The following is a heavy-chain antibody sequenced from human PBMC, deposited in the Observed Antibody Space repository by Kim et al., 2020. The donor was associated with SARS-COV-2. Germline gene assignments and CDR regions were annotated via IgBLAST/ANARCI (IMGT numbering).Heavy chain of an antibody. J-gene: IGHJ4*02. CDR2: VHYSGGT. CDR3: ARLSRSGWYYFDY. Sequence: SETLSLTCTVSGGSISSSSYYWAWIRQPPGKGLEWIGSVHYSGGTYYNPSLKGRVTISVDTSKNQFSLKLSSVTAADTAVYYCARLSRSGWYYFDYWGQGTLVTVSS. V-gene: IGHV4-39*01. D-gene: IGHD6-19*01. CDR1: GGSISSSSYY.